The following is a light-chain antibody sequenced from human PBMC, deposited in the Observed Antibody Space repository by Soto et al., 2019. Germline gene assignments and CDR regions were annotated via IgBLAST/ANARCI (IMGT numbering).Light chain of an antibody. Sequence: DIQMTQSPSSLSASIGDGVTITCRASQSINSYLNWYQQKPGKAPNLLISAASNLQSVVPSRFSGSGSGTDFTLTISSLQPEDFATYYCQQSFSTHLITFGQGTRLEIK. CDR2: AAS. J-gene: IGKJ5*01. CDR3: QQSFSTHLIT. V-gene: IGKV1-39*01. CDR1: QSINSY.